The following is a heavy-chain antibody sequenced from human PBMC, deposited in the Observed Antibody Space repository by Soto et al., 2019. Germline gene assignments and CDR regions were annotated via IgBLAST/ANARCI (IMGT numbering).Heavy chain of an antibody. J-gene: IGHJ3*02. Sequence: QITLKESGPTLVKPTQTLTLTCTFSGFSLSTSGVGVGWIRQPPGKALEWLALIYWNDDKRYSPSLKSRLTITKDTFKNQVVLTMTNMDPVDTATYYCAHRSRVFGVVISDAFDIWGQGPMVTVSS. V-gene: IGHV2-5*01. CDR1: GFSLSTSGVG. D-gene: IGHD3-3*01. CDR2: IYWNDDK. CDR3: AHRSRVFGVVISDAFDI.